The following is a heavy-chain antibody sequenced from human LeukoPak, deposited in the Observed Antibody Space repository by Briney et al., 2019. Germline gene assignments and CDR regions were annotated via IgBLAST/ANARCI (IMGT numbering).Heavy chain of an antibody. CDR1: GFAFSSCA. J-gene: IGHJ3*01. CDR3: ARLRPSSSGYSDAVDF. CDR2: ISGSASDT. Sequence: GGSLRLSCAASGFAFSSCAMSWVRQTPGKGPEWLSAISGSASDTYYADSLRGRFTISRDNSKNMVFLQMDNLRAEDTAIYYCARLRPSSSGYSDAVDFWGQGTMVTVSS. D-gene: IGHD6-19*01. V-gene: IGHV3-23*01.